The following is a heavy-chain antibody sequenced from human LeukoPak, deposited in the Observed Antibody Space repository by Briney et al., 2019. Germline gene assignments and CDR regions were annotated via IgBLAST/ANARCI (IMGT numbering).Heavy chain of an antibody. Sequence: GGSLRLSCAASGFTFSSYDMHWVRQATGKGLEWVSAIGTAGDTYYPGSVKGRFTISRENAKNSLYLQMNSLRAGDTAVYYCARACGSPCRRAFDIWGQGTMVTVSS. CDR2: IGTAGDT. CDR1: GFTFSSYD. J-gene: IGHJ3*02. V-gene: IGHV3-13*01. CDR3: ARACGSPCRRAFDI. D-gene: IGHD2-21*01.